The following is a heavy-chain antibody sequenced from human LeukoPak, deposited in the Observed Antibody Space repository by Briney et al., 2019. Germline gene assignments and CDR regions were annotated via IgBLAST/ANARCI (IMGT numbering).Heavy chain of an antibody. CDR3: ANDLNRGYSMFYFDY. J-gene: IGHJ4*02. CDR1: GYTFTGYY. Sequence: ASVKVSCKASGYTFTGYYIHWVRQAPGQGLEWMAWINPNSGGTNYAQKFQGRVTMTRDTSISTAYMELSRLRSDDTAVYYCANDLNRGYSMFYFDYWGQGTLVTVSS. V-gene: IGHV1-2*02. CDR2: INPNSGGT. D-gene: IGHD5-18*01.